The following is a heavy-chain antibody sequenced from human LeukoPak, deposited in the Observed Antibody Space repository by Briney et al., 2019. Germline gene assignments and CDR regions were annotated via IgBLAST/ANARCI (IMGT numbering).Heavy chain of an antibody. Sequence: GESLKISCKGSGYSFTIYWIGWVRQMPGKGLEWMGIIYPGDSDTRYSPSFQGQVTISADKSISTAYLQWSSLKASDTAMYYCASSIAAGAYYFDYWGQGTLVTVSS. CDR3: ASSIAAGAYYFDY. D-gene: IGHD6-13*01. CDR1: GYSFTIYW. J-gene: IGHJ4*02. V-gene: IGHV5-51*01. CDR2: IYPGDSDT.